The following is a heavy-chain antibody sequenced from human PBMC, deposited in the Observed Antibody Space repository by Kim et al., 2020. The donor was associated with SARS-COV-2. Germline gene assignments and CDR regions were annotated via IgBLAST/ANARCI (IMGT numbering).Heavy chain of an antibody. CDR3: ARGDYGDYGRYFDY. J-gene: IGHJ4*02. CDR1: GGSISSSSYY. D-gene: IGHD4-17*01. CDR2: IYYSGST. Sequence: SETLSLTCTVSGGSISSSSYYWGWIRQPPGKGLEWIGSIYYSGSTYYNVSLKSRVTISVDTSKNQFSLKLSSVTAADTAVYYCARGDYGDYGRYFDYWGQGTLVTVSS. V-gene: IGHV4-39*01.